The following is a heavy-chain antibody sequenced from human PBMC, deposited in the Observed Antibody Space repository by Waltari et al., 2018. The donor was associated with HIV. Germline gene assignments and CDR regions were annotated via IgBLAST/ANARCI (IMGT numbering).Heavy chain of an antibody. J-gene: IGHJ6*03. V-gene: IGHV1-2*06. CDR1: GYTFADNY. CDR3: ARDSPQWDYYYYLDV. D-gene: IGHD1-26*01. CDR2: VNPYNGGT. Sequence: QAQLEQSGPEVRKPGASVKVSCRTSGYTFADNYLHWVRQAPGQGLEWVGRVNPYNGGTDYGQSFQGRVTMTRDTSISTAYMELSSLTSDDTAVYYCARDSPQWDYYYYLDVWGKGTSVTVSS.